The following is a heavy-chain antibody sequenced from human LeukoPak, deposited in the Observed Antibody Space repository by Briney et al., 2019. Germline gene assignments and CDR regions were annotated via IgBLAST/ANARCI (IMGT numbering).Heavy chain of an antibody. CDR1: GGTFSSYA. CDR3: ARDGSYCSSTSCYSGGDDAFDI. J-gene: IGHJ3*02. D-gene: IGHD2-2*01. Sequence: ASVKVSCKASGGTFSSYAISWVRQAPGQGLEWMGWINTNTGNPTYAQGFTGRFVFSLDTSVSTAYLQISSLKAEDTAVYYCARDGSYCSSTSCYSGGDDAFDIWGQGTMVTVSS. V-gene: IGHV7-4-1*02. CDR2: INTNTGNP.